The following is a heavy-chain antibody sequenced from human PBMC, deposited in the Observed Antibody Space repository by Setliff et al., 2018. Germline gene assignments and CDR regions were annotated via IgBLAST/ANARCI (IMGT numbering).Heavy chain of an antibody. CDR2: VYYSWTA. V-gene: IGHV4-59*01. D-gene: IGHD5-12*01. J-gene: IGHJ4*02. CDR1: DGSLSTYY. Sequence: SETLSLTCTVSDGSLSTYYWSWIRQPPGKGLEFIGYVYYSWTANYSPSLRSRLTISVDTSKNQFSLKLRSVTAADTAVYYCARGGTFRYFDFWGQGAPVTVSS. CDR3: ARGGTFRYFDF.